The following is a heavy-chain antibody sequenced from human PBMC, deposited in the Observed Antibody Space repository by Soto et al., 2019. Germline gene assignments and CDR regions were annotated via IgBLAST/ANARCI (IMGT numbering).Heavy chain of an antibody. J-gene: IGHJ3*01. V-gene: IGHV3-74*01. Sequence: GGSLRLSCAASEFTFRSYWMHWVRQSPGKGLVWVSRISGDGSSTSYADSVKGRFTISRDNAKNTMNLQMDSLRAEDTAVYYCARSLPGTYGAFDLWGQGTMVTVSS. D-gene: IGHD1-7*01. CDR1: EFTFRSYW. CDR3: ARSLPGTYGAFDL. CDR2: ISGDGSST.